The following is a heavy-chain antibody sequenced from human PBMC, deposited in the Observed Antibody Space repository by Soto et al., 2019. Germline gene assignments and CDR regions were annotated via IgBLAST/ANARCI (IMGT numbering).Heavy chain of an antibody. J-gene: IGHJ5*02. Sequence: GASVKVSCKASGYTFTSYGISWVRQAPGQGLEWMGWISAYNGNTNYAQKLQGRVTMTTDTSTSTAYMELRSLRSDDTAVYYCARSVAGTEDVVWFDPWCQGTLVTVSS. V-gene: IGHV1-18*01. CDR1: GYTFTSYG. CDR2: ISAYNGNT. CDR3: ARSVAGTEDVVWFDP. D-gene: IGHD6-19*01.